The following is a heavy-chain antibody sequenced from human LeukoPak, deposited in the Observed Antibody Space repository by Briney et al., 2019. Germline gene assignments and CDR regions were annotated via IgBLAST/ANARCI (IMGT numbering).Heavy chain of an antibody. CDR2: ISAYNGNT. D-gene: IGHD3-10*01. V-gene: IGHV1-18*01. Sequence: ASVKVSCKASGYTFTSYGISWVRQAPGQGLEWMGWISAYNGNTNYAQKLQGRVTMTTDTSTSTAYMELRSLRSDDTAVYYCARDPHYYGSGSYSGPFDYCGQGTLVTVSS. J-gene: IGHJ4*02. CDR3: ARDPHYYGSGSYSGPFDY. CDR1: GYTFTSYG.